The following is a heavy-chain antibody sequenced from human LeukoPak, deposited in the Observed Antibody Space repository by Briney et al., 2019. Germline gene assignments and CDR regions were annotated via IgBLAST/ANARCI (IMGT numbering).Heavy chain of an antibody. CDR2: IYYSGST. CDR3: ARGFWSGNWFDP. J-gene: IGHJ5*02. CDR1: GGSISSRSYY. V-gene: IGHV4-39*01. D-gene: IGHD3-3*01. Sequence: SETLSLTCTVSGGSISSRSYYWGWIRQPPGKGLEWIGSIYYSGSTYYNPSLKSRVTISVDTSKNQFSLKLSSVTAADTAVYYCARGFWSGNWFDPWGQGTLVTVSS.